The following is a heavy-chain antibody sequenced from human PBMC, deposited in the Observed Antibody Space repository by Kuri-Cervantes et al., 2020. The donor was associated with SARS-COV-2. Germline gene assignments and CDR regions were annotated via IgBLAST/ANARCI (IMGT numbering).Heavy chain of an antibody. D-gene: IGHD3-3*01. V-gene: IGHV4-39*07. J-gene: IGHJ4*02. Sequence: ESLKISCTVSGGSISSSSYYWDWIRQPPGKGLEWIGSIYYSGSTYYNPSLKSRVTISVDTSKDQFSLKLSSVTAADTAVYYCARKGLWSGYLNWGQGTLVTVSS. CDR1: GGSISSSSYY. CDR2: IYYSGST. CDR3: ARKGLWSGYLN.